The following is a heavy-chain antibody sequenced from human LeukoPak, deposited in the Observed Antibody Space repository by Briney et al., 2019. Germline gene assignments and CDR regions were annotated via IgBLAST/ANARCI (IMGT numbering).Heavy chain of an antibody. Sequence: GASVKVSCKASEYTFSCYYMHWVRQAPGQGLELMGWINPNSGGTNYAEKFQGRVTMTRDTSISTAYMELSRLRYDDTAVYYCARSRGGSFSPPWGQGTLVTVSS. CDR2: INPNSGGT. CDR1: EYTFSCYY. J-gene: IGHJ5*02. CDR3: ARSRGGSFSPP. D-gene: IGHD1-26*01. V-gene: IGHV1-2*02.